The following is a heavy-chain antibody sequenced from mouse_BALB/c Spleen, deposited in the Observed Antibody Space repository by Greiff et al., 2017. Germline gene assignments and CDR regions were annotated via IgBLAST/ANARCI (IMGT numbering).Heavy chain of an antibody. CDR2: INPSSGYT. J-gene: IGHJ4*01. CDR1: GYTFTSYT. D-gene: IGHD2-1*01. CDR3: ARVYGNPLYYAMDY. V-gene: IGHV1-4*01. Sequence: VKVVESGAELARPGASVKMSCKASGYTFTSYTMHWVKQRPGQGLEWIGYINPSSGYTNYNQKFKDKATLTADKSSSTAYMQLSSLTSEDSAVYYCARVYGNPLYYAMDYWGQGTSVTVSS.